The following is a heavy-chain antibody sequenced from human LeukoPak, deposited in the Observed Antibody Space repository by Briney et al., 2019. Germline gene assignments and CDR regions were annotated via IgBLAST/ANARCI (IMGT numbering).Heavy chain of an antibody. CDR1: GYTFTGYY. CDR2: INPNSGGT. CDR3: ARDDQLLSGGHDY. J-gene: IGHJ4*02. Sequence: ASVKVSCKASGYTFTGYYMHWVRQAPGQGLEWMGWINPNSGGTNYAQKFQGRVTMTRDTSISTAYMELSRLRSDDTAVYYCARDDQLLSGGHDYWGQGTLVTVSS. D-gene: IGHD2-2*01. V-gene: IGHV1-2*02.